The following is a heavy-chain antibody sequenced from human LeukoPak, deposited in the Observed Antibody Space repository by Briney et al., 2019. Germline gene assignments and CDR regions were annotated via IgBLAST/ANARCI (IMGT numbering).Heavy chain of an antibody. Sequence: GESLKISCKGSGYSFTSYWIGWVRQMPGKGLEWMGIIYPGDSDTRYSPSFQGQVTISADKSISTAYLQWSSLKASDTATYYCARHDQKWLMFAYAFDIWGQGTMVTVSS. CDR2: IYPGDSDT. CDR1: GYSFTSYW. J-gene: IGHJ3*02. D-gene: IGHD3-22*01. CDR3: ARHDQKWLMFAYAFDI. V-gene: IGHV5-51*01.